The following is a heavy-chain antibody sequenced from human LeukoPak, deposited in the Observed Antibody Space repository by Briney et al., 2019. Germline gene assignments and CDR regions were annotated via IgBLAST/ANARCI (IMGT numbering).Heavy chain of an antibody. CDR3: ASISGGNSNYYYYGMDV. CDR1: GYTFTGYY. CDR2: IIPIFGTA. J-gene: IGHJ6*02. Sequence: SVKVSCKASGYTFTGYYMHWVRQAPGQGLEWMGGIIPIFGTANYAQKFQGRVTITADESTSTAYMELSSLRSEDTAVYYCASISGGNSNYYYYGMDVWGQGTTVTVSS. V-gene: IGHV1-69*13. D-gene: IGHD4-23*01.